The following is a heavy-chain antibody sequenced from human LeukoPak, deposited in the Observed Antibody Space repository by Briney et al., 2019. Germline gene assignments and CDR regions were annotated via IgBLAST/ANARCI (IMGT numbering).Heavy chain of an antibody. CDR1: GYTFTNYA. D-gene: IGHD2-2*01. J-gene: IGHJ5*02. CDR2: INPNTGNP. Sequence: GASVKVSCKASGYTFTNYAMNWVRQAPGQGLEWMGWINPNTGNPTYAQGSTGRFVFSLDTSVTTAYLQISSLKAEDTAVYYCVREGMPDPWGQGTLVTVSS. CDR3: VREGMPDP. V-gene: IGHV7-4-1*02.